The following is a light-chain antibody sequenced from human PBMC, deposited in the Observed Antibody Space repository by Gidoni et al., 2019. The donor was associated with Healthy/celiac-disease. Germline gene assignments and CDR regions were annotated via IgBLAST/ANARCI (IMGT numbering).Light chain of an antibody. CDR3: QQSYSTPRT. J-gene: IGKJ1*01. V-gene: IGKV1-39*01. CDR2: AAS. CDR1: QSISSY. Sequence: DIQMTQAPSSLAASVGDRVTITCRASQSISSYLHWYQQKPGQAPRLLIYAASSLQSGVPSRFSGSGSGTDFTLTISSLQPEDFATYYCQQSYSTPRTFGQGTQVEIK.